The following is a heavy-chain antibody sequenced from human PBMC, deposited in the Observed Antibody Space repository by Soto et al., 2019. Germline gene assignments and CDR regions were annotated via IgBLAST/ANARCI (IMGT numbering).Heavy chain of an antibody. D-gene: IGHD4-17*01. CDR3: ARCIPPDYGDCTAPMNYYDYGRDV. J-gene: IGHJ6*02. V-gene: IGHV1-8*01. CDR1: GYTFTSYD. CDR2: MNPNSGNT. Sequence: QVQLVQSGAEVKKPGASVKVSCKASGYTFTSYDINWVRQATGQGLEWMGWMNPNSGNTGYAQKFQGRVTMTRNTSISTTYMELSSLRSEDTAVDYCARCIPPDYGDCTAPMNYYDYGRDVWGQGTTVTVSS.